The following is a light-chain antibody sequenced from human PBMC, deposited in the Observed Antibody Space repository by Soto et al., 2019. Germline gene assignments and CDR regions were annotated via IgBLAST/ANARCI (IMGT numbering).Light chain of an antibody. V-gene: IGKV3-20*01. CDR2: GAS. CDR3: QQFGDLPPFT. Sequence: EIVLTQSPGTLSLSPGERATLSCRASQSISSTYLAWYQQKPGQAPRLLIYGASSRATGIPDRFSGGGSGTDFTLIISRLEPEDFVVYYCQQFGDLPPFTFGPGTKVDIK. CDR1: QSISSTY. J-gene: IGKJ3*01.